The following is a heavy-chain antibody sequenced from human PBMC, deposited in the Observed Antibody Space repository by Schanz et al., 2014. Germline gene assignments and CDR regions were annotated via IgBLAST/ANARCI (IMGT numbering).Heavy chain of an antibody. J-gene: IGHJ4*02. CDR3: AKDMARGGYNWVFDS. D-gene: IGHD5-12*01. CDR1: GFTVSSNY. CDR2: IYINAGST. Sequence: EVQLVESGGGLIQPGESLRLSCAVSGFTVSSNYMSWVRQAPGRGLEWVSTIYINAGSTRYADSVKGRFIISRDSSKNTLFLQMNSLRPEDTAIYYCAKDMARGGYNWVFDSWGQGTLVTVSS. V-gene: IGHV3-53*01.